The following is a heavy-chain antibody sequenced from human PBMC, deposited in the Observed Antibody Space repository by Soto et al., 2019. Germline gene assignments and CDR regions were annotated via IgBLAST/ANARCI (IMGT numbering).Heavy chain of an antibody. CDR3: ARDGGLTATAHPVGWFDP. CDR1: GYTFTTYS. V-gene: IGHV1-3*01. CDR2: INPANGNT. J-gene: IGHJ5*02. D-gene: IGHD4-17*01. Sequence: PLVQSGAEMKKPGASVKLSCKASGYTFTTYSIHWLRQAPGQRPEWLGWINPANGNTKYSQTIQGRITITSDNSATTVYMEVTALRSEETAVYYCARDGGLTATAHPVGWFDPWGQGTLVTVSA.